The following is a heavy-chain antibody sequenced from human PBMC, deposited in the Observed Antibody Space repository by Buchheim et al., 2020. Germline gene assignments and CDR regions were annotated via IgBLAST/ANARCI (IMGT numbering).Heavy chain of an antibody. D-gene: IGHD6-6*01. CDR3: ASTPLAARRGDY. V-gene: IGHV3-21*01. Sequence: EVQLMESGGGLVKPGGSLRLSCAASGFTFSSYSMNWVRQAPGKGLEWVSSISSSSSYIYYADSVKGRFTISRDNAMHSLYLQMNSLRAEDTAVYYCASTPLAARRGDYWGQGTL. CDR1: GFTFSSYS. J-gene: IGHJ4*02. CDR2: ISSSSSYI.